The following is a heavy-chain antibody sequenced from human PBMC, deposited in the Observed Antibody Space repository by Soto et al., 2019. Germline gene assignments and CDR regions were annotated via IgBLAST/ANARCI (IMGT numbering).Heavy chain of an antibody. D-gene: IGHD3-3*01. CDR1: GFTFSSYA. CDR3: AKVGRFLEWLPATLDYYYYMDV. CDR2: ISGSGGST. Sequence: PGGSLRLSCAASGFTFSSYAMSWVSQAPGKGLEWVSAISGSGGSTYYADSVKGRFTISRDNSKNTLYLQMNSLRAEDTAVYYCAKVGRFLEWLPATLDYYYYMDVWGKGTTVTVSS. V-gene: IGHV3-23*01. J-gene: IGHJ6*03.